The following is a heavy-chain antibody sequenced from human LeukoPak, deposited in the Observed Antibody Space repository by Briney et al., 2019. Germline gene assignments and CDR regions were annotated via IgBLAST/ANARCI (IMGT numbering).Heavy chain of an antibody. CDR2: ISAYNGNT. CDR1: GYTFTSYG. J-gene: IGHJ4*02. D-gene: IGHD5-24*01. V-gene: IGHV1-18*01. CDR3: ARDRRDGYNSGLGYYFDY. Sequence: GASVKVSCKASGYTFTSYGISWVRQAPGQGLEWMGWISAYNGNTNYAQKLQGRVTMTTDTSTSTAYMELRSLRSDDTAVYYCARDRRDGYNSGLGYYFDYWGQGTLVAVSS.